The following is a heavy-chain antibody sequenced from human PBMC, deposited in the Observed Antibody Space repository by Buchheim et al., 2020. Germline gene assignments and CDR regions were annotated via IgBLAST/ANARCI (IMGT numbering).Heavy chain of an antibody. CDR2: IYHSGST. CDR1: GASISRTHW. Sequence: QVQLQESGPGLVKPSGTLSLTCAVSGASISRTHWWTWVRQPPGKGLEWIGEIYHSGSTNYKPSLKSRVTISVDKSKNQFSLNLNSVTAADTAVYYWARAETYSIVGIDYWGQGTL. CDR3: ARAETYSIVGIDY. J-gene: IGHJ4*02. D-gene: IGHD2-21*01. V-gene: IGHV4-4*02.